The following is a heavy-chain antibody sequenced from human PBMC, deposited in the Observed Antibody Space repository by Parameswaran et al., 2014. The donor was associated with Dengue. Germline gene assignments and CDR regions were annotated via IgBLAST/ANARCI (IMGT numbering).Heavy chain of an antibody. Sequence: KWIRQPPGKGLEWVSSISSSSSYIYYADSVKGRFTISRDNAKNSLYLQMNSLRAEDTAVYYCASGGRDCSSTSCRYLPDYYYYYGMDVWGQGTTVTVSS. CDR3: ASGGRDCSSTSCRYLPDYYYYYGMDV. CDR2: ISSSSSYI. V-gene: IGHV3-21*01. D-gene: IGHD2-2*01. J-gene: IGHJ6*02.